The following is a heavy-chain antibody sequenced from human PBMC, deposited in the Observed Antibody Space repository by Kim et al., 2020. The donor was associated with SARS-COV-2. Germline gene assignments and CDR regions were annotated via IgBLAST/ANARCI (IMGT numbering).Heavy chain of an antibody. CDR1: GGSISSGNYY. D-gene: IGHD4-17*01. CDR3: ARYDYRSIDF. Sequence: SETLSLTCTVSGGSISSGNYYWGWIRQPPGKGLEWIGSIYTSGTTYYDPSLKSRVTISVDTSKRHFSLQLRSVTAADTAVYYCARYDYRSIDFWGQGTLVTVSS. J-gene: IGHJ4*02. V-gene: IGHV4-39*02. CDR2: IYTSGTT.